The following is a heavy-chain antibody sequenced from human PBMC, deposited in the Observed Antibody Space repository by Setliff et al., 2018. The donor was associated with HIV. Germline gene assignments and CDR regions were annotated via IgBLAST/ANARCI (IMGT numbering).Heavy chain of an antibody. D-gene: IGHD1-1*01. J-gene: IGHJ4*02. CDR2: INPSGGGT. CDR1: GYTFTSYY. V-gene: IGHV1-46*01. Sequence: EASVKVSCKASGYTFTSYYMHWVRRAPGQGLEWMGIINPSGGGTTYARKFQGRVTVTRDTSTTTVYMELSGLRSEDTAVYYCARATEAGTIDYWGQGTRVTVSS. CDR3: ARATEAGTIDY.